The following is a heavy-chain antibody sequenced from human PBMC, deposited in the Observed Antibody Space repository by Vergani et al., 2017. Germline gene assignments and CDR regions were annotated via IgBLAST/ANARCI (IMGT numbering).Heavy chain of an antibody. V-gene: IGHV4-61*05. J-gene: IGHJ3*02. CDR3: ARRGYVGGSRHAFDI. Sequence: QLQLQESGPGLVKPSETLSLTCTVSGGSISSSSYYWGWIRQPPGKGLEWIGRIYTSGSTNYNPSLKSRVTMSVDTSKNQFSLKLSSVTAADTAVYYCARRGYVGGSRHAFDIWGQGTMVTVSS. CDR1: GGSISSSSYY. D-gene: IGHD2-15*01. CDR2: IYTSGST.